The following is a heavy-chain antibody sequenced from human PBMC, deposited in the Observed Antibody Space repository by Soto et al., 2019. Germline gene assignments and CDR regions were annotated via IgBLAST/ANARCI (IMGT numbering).Heavy chain of an antibody. D-gene: IGHD2-15*01. CDR1: GYTFTGYY. V-gene: IGHV1-2*02. J-gene: IGHJ6*02. CDR2: INPNSGGT. Sequence: ASVKVSCKASGYTFTGYYMHWVRQAPGQGLEWMGWINPNSGGTNYAQKFQGRVTITADKSTSTAYMELSSLRSEDTAVYYCARHPGGRGYYYGMDVWGQGTTVTSP. CDR3: ARHPGGRGYYYGMDV.